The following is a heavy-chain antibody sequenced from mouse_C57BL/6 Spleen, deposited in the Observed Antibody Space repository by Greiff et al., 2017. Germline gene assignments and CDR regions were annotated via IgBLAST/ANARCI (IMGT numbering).Heavy chain of an antibody. CDR3: AKAYYNNLYYAMDF. Sequence: VKLVESGPGLVAPSQCLSITCTVSGFSLTSYGVSWVRQPPGKGLEWLGVIWGDGSTNYHSALLSRLSISKDNSKSQVLIKLNSLQTDDTTTYFCAKAYYNNLYYAMDFWGQGTSGTVSS. CDR2: IWGDGST. V-gene: IGHV2-3*01. CDR1: GFSLTSYG. J-gene: IGHJ4*01. D-gene: IGHD2-5*01.